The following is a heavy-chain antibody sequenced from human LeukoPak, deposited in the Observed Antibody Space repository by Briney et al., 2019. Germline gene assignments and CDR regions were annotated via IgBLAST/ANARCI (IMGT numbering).Heavy chain of an antibody. D-gene: IGHD6-25*01. V-gene: IGHV4-59*08. CDR3: ARHTRIGAAEVMDF. CDR1: GVSITGYY. CDR2: VYYSGST. J-gene: IGHJ4*02. Sequence: PSETLSLTCTVSGVSITGYYWSWIRQPPGKGLAWIGYVYYSGSTDNNPSLKSRVTISVDTSKNQFSLKLSSVTAADTAVYYCARHTRIGAAEVMDFWGQGTLVTVSS.